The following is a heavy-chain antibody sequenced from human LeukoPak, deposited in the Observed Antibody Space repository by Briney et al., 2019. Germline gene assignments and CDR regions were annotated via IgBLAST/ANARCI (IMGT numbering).Heavy chain of an antibody. J-gene: IGHJ5*02. D-gene: IGHD2-2*01. V-gene: IGHV3-23*01. CDR3: AKGAWDCSSTSCYFNWFDP. Sequence: GGSLRLSCAASGFTFSSYAMSWVRQAPGKGLEWVSAISGSGGSTYYADSVKGRFAISRDNSKNTLHLQMDSLRAEDTAVYYYAKGAWDCSSTSCYFNWFDPWGQGTLVTVSS. CDR2: ISGSGGST. CDR1: GFTFSSYA.